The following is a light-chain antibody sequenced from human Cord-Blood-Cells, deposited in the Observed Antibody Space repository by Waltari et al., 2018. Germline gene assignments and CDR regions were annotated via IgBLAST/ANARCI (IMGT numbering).Light chain of an antibody. Sequence: SSALTQDSAVSVALGETLRITCQGDNLRSYYASWYKQKPGQAPVLVIYGKNKRPSGIPDRFSGSSSGNTASLTITGAQAEDEADYYCNSPDSSGNHWVFGGGTKLTVL. CDR3: NSPDSSGNHWV. CDR2: GKN. V-gene: IGLV3-19*01. J-gene: IGLJ3*02. CDR1: NLRSYY.